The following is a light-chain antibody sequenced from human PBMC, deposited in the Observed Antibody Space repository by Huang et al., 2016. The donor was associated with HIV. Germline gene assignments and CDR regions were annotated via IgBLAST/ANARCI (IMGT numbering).Light chain of an antibody. CDR1: QSVSRNY. CDR2: GAS. CDR3: QQYGSSPLT. Sequence: EIVLTQSPGTLSLSPGERATLSCRASQSVSRNYLAWYQQKPGQAPRLLIYGASGRATGIPDRFSGSGSGTDFTLTISRLEPEDFAVYYCQQYGSSPLTFGGGTKVEI. J-gene: IGKJ4*01. V-gene: IGKV3-20*01.